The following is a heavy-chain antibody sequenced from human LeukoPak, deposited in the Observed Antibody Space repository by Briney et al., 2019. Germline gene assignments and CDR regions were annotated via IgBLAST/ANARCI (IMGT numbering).Heavy chain of an antibody. D-gene: IGHD3-10*01. CDR2: ISYDGSNK. Sequence: GGSLRLSCAASGFTFSSYAMHWVRQAPGKGLEWVAVISYDGSNKYYADSVKGRFTISRDNSKNTLYLQMNSLRAEDTAVYYCARDWDEPSGSGEISFDYWGQGTLVTVSS. CDR3: ARDWDEPSGSGEISFDY. CDR1: GFTFSSYA. V-gene: IGHV3-30*01. J-gene: IGHJ4*02.